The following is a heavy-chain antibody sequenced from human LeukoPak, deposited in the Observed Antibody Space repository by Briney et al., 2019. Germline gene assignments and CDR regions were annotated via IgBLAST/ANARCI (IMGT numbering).Heavy chain of an antibody. CDR1: GFTFSSYS. J-gene: IGHJ4*02. CDR3: ARDSRGYSYGPDY. V-gene: IGHV3-21*01. Sequence: PGGSLTLSCAASGFTFSSYSMNWVRPPPGKGREWVSSISSSSSYISYADSVKGRFTISRDNAKNPLYLQMNSLRAEDTAVYYCARDSRGYSYGPDYWGQGTLVTVSS. D-gene: IGHD5-18*01. CDR2: ISSSSSYI.